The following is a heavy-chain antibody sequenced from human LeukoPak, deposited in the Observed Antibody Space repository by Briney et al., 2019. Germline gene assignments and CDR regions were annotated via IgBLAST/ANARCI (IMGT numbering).Heavy chain of an antibody. V-gene: IGHV3-74*01. CDR3: ARDSSWASLTGYPKMAYDAFDI. CDR2: INSDGSST. J-gene: IGHJ3*02. D-gene: IGHD3-9*01. Sequence: GGSLRPSCAASGFTFSSYWMHWVRQAPGKGLVWVSRINSDGSSTSYADSVKGRFTISRDNAKNSLYLQMNSLRAEDTAVYYCARDSSWASLTGYPKMAYDAFDIWGQGTMVTVSS. CDR1: GFTFSSYW.